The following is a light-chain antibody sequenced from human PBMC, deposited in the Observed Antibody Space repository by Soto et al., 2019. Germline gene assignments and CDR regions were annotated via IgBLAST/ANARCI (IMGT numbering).Light chain of an antibody. V-gene: IGKV4-1*01. CDR2: WAS. CDR3: QQYYNYPPWT. Sequence: DIVMTQSPDSLAVSLGERATINCKSSQSVLYSSNNKNYLAWYQQKPGQPPKLLIYWASIRESAVPDRFSGSGSGPDFNLTVSTLQAEEVAVYYCQQYYNYPPWTFGQGTQVEIK. CDR1: QSVLYSSNNKNY. J-gene: IGKJ1*01.